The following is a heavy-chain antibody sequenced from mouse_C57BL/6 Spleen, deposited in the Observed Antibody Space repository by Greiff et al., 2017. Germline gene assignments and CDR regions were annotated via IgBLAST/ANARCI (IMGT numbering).Heavy chain of an antibody. J-gene: IGHJ2*01. V-gene: IGHV1-82*01. Sequence: QVQLQQSGPELVKPGASVKISCKASGYAFSSSWMNWVKQRPGKGLEWIGRIYPGDGDTNYNGKFKGTATMTADKSSSTAYMQLSSLTSEDSAVYFCARDYGRPFDYWGQGTTLTVSS. CDR3: ARDYGRPFDY. CDR1: GYAFSSSW. D-gene: IGHD1-1*01. CDR2: IYPGDGDT.